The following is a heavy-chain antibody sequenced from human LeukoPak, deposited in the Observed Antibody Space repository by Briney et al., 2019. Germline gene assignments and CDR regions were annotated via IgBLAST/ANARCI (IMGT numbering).Heavy chain of an antibody. V-gene: IGHV1-46*01. D-gene: IGHD6-13*01. Sequence: GASVKVSCKASGYTFTSYYMHWVRQAPGQGLEWMGIINPSGGSTSYAQKFQGRVTMTRDTSTSTVYMELSIMRSEDTAVYYCARVEGGIAAAGLRGAFDIWGQGTMVTVSS. CDR1: GYTFTSYY. CDR3: ARVEGGIAAAGLRGAFDI. J-gene: IGHJ3*02. CDR2: INPSGGST.